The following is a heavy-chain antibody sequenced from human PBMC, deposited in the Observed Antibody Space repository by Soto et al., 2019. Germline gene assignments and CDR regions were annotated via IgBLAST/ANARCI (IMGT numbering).Heavy chain of an antibody. CDR2: IKQDGSEK. CDR1: GFTFSSYW. D-gene: IGHD2-2*01. V-gene: IGHV3-7*03. CDR3: ARDPDPIVVVPAGGFDP. Sequence: GGSLRLSCAASGFTFSSYWMSWVRQAPGKGLEWVANIKQDGSEKYYVDSVKGRFTISRDNAKNSLYLQMNSLRAEDTAVYYCARDPDPIVVVPAGGFDPWGQGTLVTVSS. J-gene: IGHJ5*02.